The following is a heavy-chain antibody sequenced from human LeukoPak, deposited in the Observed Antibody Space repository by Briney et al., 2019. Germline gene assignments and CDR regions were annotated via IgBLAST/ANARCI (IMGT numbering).Heavy chain of an antibody. CDR3: ARGRYDSSGYLPKIFDAFDI. Sequence: SETLSLTCAVYGGSFSGYYWSWIRQPPGKGLEWIGEINHSGSTNYNPSLKSRVTISVDTSKNQFSLKLSSVTAADTAVYYCARGRYDSSGYLPKIFDAFDIWGQRTMVTVSS. V-gene: IGHV4-34*01. J-gene: IGHJ3*02. D-gene: IGHD3-22*01. CDR1: GGSFSGYY. CDR2: INHSGST.